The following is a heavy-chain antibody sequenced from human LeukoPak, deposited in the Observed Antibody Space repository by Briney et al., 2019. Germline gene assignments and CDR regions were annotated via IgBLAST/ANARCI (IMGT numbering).Heavy chain of an antibody. J-gene: IGHJ4*02. D-gene: IGHD5-18*01. CDR1: GYTFTTYW. CDR3: ARRGEAMAPFEY. CDR2: IYPGDSDT. Sequence: GESLKISCKASGYTFTTYWIGWVRQMSGKGLEWMGIIYPGDSDTRYSPSFQGQVTISVDKSISTAYLQWSSLKASDTAIYYCARRGEAMAPFEYWGQGTLVTVSS. V-gene: IGHV5-51*01.